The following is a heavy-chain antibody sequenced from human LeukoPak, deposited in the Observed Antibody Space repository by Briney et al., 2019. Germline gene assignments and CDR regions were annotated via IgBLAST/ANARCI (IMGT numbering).Heavy chain of an antibody. CDR2: FYYSGSTT. CDR1: GGPITSHY. D-gene: IGHD3-10*01. V-gene: IGHV4-59*08. Sequence: PSETQSLTCSVSGGPITSHYWSWMRQSPEKGLEWIAYFYYSGSTTNYNPSLKSRVTISVDTSKNQFSLNLRSVTAADTAVYYCARLSSGSHDYWGRGTLVTVSS. CDR3: ARLSSGSHDY. J-gene: IGHJ4*02.